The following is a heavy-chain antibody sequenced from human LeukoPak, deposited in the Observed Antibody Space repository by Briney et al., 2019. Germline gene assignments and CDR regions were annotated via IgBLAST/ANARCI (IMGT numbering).Heavy chain of an antibody. Sequence: SETLSLTCAVSGGSISSGGYSWSWIRQPPGKGLEWIGYIYHSGSTYYNPSLKSRVTISVDSSKNQFSLKLSSVTAADTAVYYCARAVTGKYYFDYWGQGTLVTVSS. CDR3: ARAVTGKYYFDY. CDR1: GGSISSGGYS. J-gene: IGHJ4*02. D-gene: IGHD4-4*01. CDR2: IYHSGST. V-gene: IGHV4-30-2*01.